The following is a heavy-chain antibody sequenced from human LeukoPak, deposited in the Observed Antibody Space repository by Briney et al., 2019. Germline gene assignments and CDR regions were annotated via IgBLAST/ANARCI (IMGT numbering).Heavy chain of an antibody. J-gene: IGHJ6*03. D-gene: IGHD3-10*01. CDR3: ARVGMDGSGSYLVLGTNYYYYMDV. V-gene: IGHV4-34*01. Sequence: PSETLSLTCAVYGGSFSGYYWSWIRQPPGKGLEWIGEINHSGSTNYNPSLKSRVTISVDTSKNQFSLKLSSVTAADTAVYYCARVGMDGSGSYLVLGTNYYYYMDVWGKGTTVTISS. CDR2: INHSGST. CDR1: GGSFSGYY.